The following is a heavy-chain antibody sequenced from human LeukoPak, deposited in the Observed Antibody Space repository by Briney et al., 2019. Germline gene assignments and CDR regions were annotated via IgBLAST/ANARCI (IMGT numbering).Heavy chain of an antibody. CDR2: IYYSGST. CDR1: GGSISSSSYY. D-gene: IGHD3-3*01. Sequence: PSETLSLTCTVSGGSISSSSYYWGWIRQPPGKGLEWIGSIYYSGSTYYNPSLKSRVTISVDTSKNQFSLKLSSVTAADTAVYYCASQATYDFWSGYYSPIDYWGQGTLVTVSS. J-gene: IGHJ4*02. V-gene: IGHV4-39*01. CDR3: ASQATYDFWSGYYSPIDY.